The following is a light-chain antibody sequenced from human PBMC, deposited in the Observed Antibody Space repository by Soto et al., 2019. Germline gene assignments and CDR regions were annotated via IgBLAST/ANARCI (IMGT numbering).Light chain of an antibody. CDR1: SSDVGSHPL. J-gene: IGLJ3*02. V-gene: IGLV2-14*02. Sequence: QSALTQPASVSGSPGQSITISCAGTSSDVGSHPLVSWYQQHPGKAPKLMISEDTKRPSGVSNRFSGSKSGNMASLTISGLQAEDEADYYCQSYDSSLSGWVFGGGTKVTVL. CDR2: EDT. CDR3: QSYDSSLSGWV.